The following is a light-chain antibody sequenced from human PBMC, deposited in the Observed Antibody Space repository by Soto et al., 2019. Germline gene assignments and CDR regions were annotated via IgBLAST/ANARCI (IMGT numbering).Light chain of an antibody. J-gene: IGLJ1*01. CDR1: SSDVGGYNY. CDR2: EAT. Sequence: QSALTEPACVSVSPGQSITVSCTGTSSDVGGYNYVSWYQQRPGKAPKFMIYEATNRPSGVSNRFSGSKSGNTASLTISGLQAEDEADYYCASYTSRGTRVFGTGTKVTVL. CDR3: ASYTSRGTRV. V-gene: IGLV2-14*01.